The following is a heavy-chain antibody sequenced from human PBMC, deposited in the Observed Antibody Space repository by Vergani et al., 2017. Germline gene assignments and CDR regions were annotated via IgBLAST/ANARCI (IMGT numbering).Heavy chain of an antibody. CDR1: GGSISSYY. CDR2: IYYSGST. V-gene: IGHV4-59*01. Sequence: QVQLQESGPGLVKPSETLSLTCTVSGGSISSYYWRWIRQPPGKGLEWIGYIYYSGSTNYNPSLKSRVTISVDTSKNQFSLKLSSVTAADTAVYYCARDRIVVVPAAISPDYYYYYGMDVWGQGTTVTVSS. D-gene: IGHD2-2*02. CDR3: ARDRIVVVPAAISPDYYYYYGMDV. J-gene: IGHJ6*02.